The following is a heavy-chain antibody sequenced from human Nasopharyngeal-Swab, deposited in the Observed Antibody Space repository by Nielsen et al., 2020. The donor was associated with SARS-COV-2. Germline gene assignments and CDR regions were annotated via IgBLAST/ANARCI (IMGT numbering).Heavy chain of an antibody. Sequence: SVKVSCKASGGPHNTYAITWVRHAAGQGLEWMGGIIPVFGTPSYAQTFQGRVTINADESANTAYLELRSRRSEDTAVYYCARCRDPGYHCRGEATWGQGTLVTVSS. D-gene: IGHD3-9*01. V-gene: IGHV1-69*13. CDR3: ARCRDPGYHCRGEAT. CDR1: GGPHNTYA. CDR2: IIPVFGTP. J-gene: IGHJ4*02.